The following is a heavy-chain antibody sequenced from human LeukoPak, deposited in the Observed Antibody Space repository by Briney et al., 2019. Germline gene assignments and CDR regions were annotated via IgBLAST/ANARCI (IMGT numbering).Heavy chain of an antibody. CDR2: ISSSSSYI. D-gene: IGHD3-22*01. J-gene: IGHJ4*02. CDR3: ARDLAYYYDSSGPDY. Sequence: PGGSLRLSCAASGFTFSSYSMNWVRQAPGKGLEWVSSISSSSSYIYYADSVKGRFTISRDNAKNSLYLQMNSLRAEDTAVYYCARDLAYYYDSSGPDYWGQGTLDTVSS. CDR1: GFTFSSYS. V-gene: IGHV3-21*01.